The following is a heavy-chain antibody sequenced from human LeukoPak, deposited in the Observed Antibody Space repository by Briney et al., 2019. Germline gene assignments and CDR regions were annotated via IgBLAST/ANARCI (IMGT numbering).Heavy chain of an antibody. CDR3: ARGSPSYCGGDCYPDY. D-gene: IGHD2-21*02. V-gene: IGHV1-69*01. J-gene: IGHJ4*02. CDR1: VGTFSSYA. Sequence: SVKVSCKASVGTFSSYAISWVRQAPGQGLEWMGGITPIFGTANYAQKFQGRVTITADESTSTAYMELSSLRSEDTAVYYCARGSPSYCGGDCYPDYWGQGTLVTVSS. CDR2: ITPIFGTA.